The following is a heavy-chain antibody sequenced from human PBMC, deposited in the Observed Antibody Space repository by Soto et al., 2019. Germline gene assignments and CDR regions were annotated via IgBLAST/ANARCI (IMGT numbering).Heavy chain of an antibody. CDR2: ISYSGST. CDR1: GGSISSYY. CDR3: ARDKITGLFDY. D-gene: IGHD2-8*02. Sequence: SETLSLTCTVSGGSISSYYWSWIRQPPGKGLEWIGYISYSGSTNYNPSLKSRVTISVDTSKNQFSLKMRSVTAADTAVYYCARDKITGLFDYWGQGTLVTVSS. J-gene: IGHJ4*02. V-gene: IGHV4-59*01.